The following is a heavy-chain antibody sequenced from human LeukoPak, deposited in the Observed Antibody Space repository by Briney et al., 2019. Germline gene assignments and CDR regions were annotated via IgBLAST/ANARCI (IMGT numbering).Heavy chain of an antibody. J-gene: IGHJ6*02. D-gene: IGHD5-12*01. CDR2: ISAYNGNT. CDR1: GYTFTSYG. Sequence: ASVKVSCKASGYTFTSYGISWVRQAPGQGLEWMGWISAYNGNTNYAQKLQGRVTMTTDTSTSTAYMELRSLRSDDTAVYYCARVSGYDSHYYYYGRDVGGQGTRVTVSS. CDR3: ARVSGYDSHYYYYGRDV. V-gene: IGHV1-18*01.